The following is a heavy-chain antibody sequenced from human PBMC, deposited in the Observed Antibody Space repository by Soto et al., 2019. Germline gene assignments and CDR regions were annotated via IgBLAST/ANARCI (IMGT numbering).Heavy chain of an antibody. CDR3: VRDSGAKLSSS. CDR2: IVPIRRTA. Sequence: ASVKVSCKASGGTFSSYRINWVRQAPGQGLEWVGGIVPIRRTADYAQTFQGRVSITADESARTSYMELGSLRSQDTAVYYCVRDSGAKLSSSWGQGTLVTVSS. CDR1: GGTFSSYR. D-gene: IGHD6-13*01. J-gene: IGHJ4*02. V-gene: IGHV1-69*13.